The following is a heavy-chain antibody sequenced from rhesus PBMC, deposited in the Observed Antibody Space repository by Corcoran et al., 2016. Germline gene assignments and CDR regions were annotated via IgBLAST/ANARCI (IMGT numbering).Heavy chain of an antibody. Sequence: QLQLQESGPGLVKPSETLSLTCAVSGGSISSNYWSWIRQPPGKGLEWIGRISGSGGRTDYNPSLKRRVNMSTDTSKNQSSLKLSAVTAADTAVYYCARDWAYNWNYGHFDLWGPGTPITISS. V-gene: IGHV4-173*01. J-gene: IGHJ2*01. CDR3: ARDWAYNWNYGHFDL. D-gene: IGHD1-26*01. CDR1: GGSISSNY. CDR2: ISGSGGRT.